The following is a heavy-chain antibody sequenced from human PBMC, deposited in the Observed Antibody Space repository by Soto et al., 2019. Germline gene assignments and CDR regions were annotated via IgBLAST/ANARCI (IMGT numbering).Heavy chain of an antibody. V-gene: IGHV1-69*06. CDR2: IVPLFRTT. D-gene: IGHD2-8*02. Sequence: GASVKVSCKTSGGTFSSYAISWVRQAPGQGLEWMGGIVPLFRTTNYAQKFQDRVTMTADTSTTTAFLEVRSLTSDDSGTYFCAATGGHYFGLDVWGQGTTVTVSS. J-gene: IGHJ6*02. CDR3: AATGGHYFGLDV. CDR1: GGTFSSYA.